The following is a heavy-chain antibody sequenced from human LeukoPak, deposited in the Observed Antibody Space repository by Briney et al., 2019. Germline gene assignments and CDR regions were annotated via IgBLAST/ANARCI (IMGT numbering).Heavy chain of an antibody. J-gene: IGHJ4*02. V-gene: IGHV4-39*01. CDR2: IYYSGST. CDR3: AASLWFGIYPDY. D-gene: IGHD3-10*01. CDR1: GGSISSSSYY. Sequence: SETLSLTCTVSGGSISSSSYYWGWIRQPPGKGLEWIGSIYYSGSTYYNPSLKSRVTISVDTSKNHLSLSLNSVTTADTAVYYCAASLWFGIYPDYWGQGSLVTVSS.